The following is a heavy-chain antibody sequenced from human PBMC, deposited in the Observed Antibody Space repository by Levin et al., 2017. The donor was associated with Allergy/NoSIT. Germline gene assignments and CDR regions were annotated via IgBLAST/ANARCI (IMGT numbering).Heavy chain of an antibody. Sequence: GGSLRLSCAASGFTFSRHAMHWVRQAPGKGLSWVAGLLKDGSDKYYADSVKGRFTISRDNSKNTLYLQMNSLRAEDTAVYYCARDSGDIVVLPGGIEYLYYGMDVWGQGTTVTVSS. CDR2: LLKDGSDK. V-gene: IGHV3-30*04. CDR3: ARDSGDIVVLPGGIEYLYYGMDV. CDR1: GFTFSRHA. J-gene: IGHJ6*02. D-gene: IGHD2-2*02.